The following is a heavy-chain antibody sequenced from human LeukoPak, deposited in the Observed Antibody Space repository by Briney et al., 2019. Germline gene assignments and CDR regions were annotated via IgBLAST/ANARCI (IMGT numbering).Heavy chain of an antibody. CDR3: ARHWDCGGDCYYFDY. J-gene: IGHJ4*02. Sequence: GESLKISCKGSGYSFTSYWIGWVRQVPGKGLEWMGIIYPGDSDTRYSPSFQGQVTISADKSISTAYLQWSSLKASDTAMYYCARHWDCGGDCYYFDYWGQGTLVTVSS. CDR2: IYPGDSDT. CDR1: GYSFTSYW. V-gene: IGHV5-51*01. D-gene: IGHD2-21*02.